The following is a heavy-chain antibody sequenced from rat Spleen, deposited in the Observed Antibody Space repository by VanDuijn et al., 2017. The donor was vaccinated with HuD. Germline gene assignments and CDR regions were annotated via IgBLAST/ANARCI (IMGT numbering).Heavy chain of an antibody. J-gene: IGHJ3*01. Sequence: QVQRKESGPGLVQPSQTLSLTCTVSGFSLTSNGVSWVRPPPGKGLEWIAAISSGGSTYYNLVFKSRLSISSDTSKSQVFLKMNSLQTEDTAIYFCTRDGDSSWFAYWGQGTLVTVSS. V-gene: IGHV2S12*01. CDR3: TRDGDSSWFAY. CDR1: GFSLTSNG. D-gene: IGHD1-2*01. CDR2: ISSGGST.